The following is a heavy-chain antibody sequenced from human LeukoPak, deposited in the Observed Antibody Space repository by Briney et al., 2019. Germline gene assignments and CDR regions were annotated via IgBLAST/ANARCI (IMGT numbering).Heavy chain of an antibody. Sequence: SETLSLTCTVSGYSISSGYYWGWIRQPPGKGLEWIGSIYHSGSTYYNPSLKSRVTISVDTSKNQFSLKLSSATAADTAVYYCATRRPRNWFDPWGQGTLVTVSS. V-gene: IGHV4-38-2*02. CDR1: GYSISSGYY. CDR3: ATRRPRNWFDP. CDR2: IYHSGST. J-gene: IGHJ5*02.